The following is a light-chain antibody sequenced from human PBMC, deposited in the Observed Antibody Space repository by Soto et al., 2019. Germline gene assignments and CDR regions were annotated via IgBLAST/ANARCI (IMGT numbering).Light chain of an antibody. CDR1: SSNIGAGND. V-gene: IGLV1-40*01. CDR3: QSYDGSRSVVV. CDR2: ANN. J-gene: IGLJ2*01. Sequence: QSALAQPPSVAGAPGQRVTISCTGSSSNIGAGNDVHWYQQLPGTTPRLLIYANNRRPSGVPDRFSGSRSGTSASLAITGLQTEDEADYYCQSYDGSRSVVVFGGGTQLTVL.